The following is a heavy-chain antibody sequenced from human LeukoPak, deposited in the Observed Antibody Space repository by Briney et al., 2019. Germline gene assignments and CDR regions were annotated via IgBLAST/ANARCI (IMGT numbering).Heavy chain of an antibody. D-gene: IGHD3-3*02. CDR3: AREISRTGAFDI. CDR1: GFTVSSNY. J-gene: IGHJ3*02. Sequence: GGSLRLSCAASGFTVSSNYMSWVRQAPGKGLEWVSVIYSGGSTYYADSVRGRFTISRDNSKNTLYLQMNSLRAEDTAVYYCAREISRTGAFDIWGQGTMVTVPS. CDR2: IYSGGST. V-gene: IGHV3-53*05.